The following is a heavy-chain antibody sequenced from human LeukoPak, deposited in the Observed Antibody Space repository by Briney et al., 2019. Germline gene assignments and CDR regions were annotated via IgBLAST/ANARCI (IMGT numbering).Heavy chain of an antibody. CDR1: GGSFSGYY. Sequence: SETLSLTCAVYGGSFSGYYWSWIRQPPGKGLEWIGEINHSGSTNYNPSLKSRATISADTSKNQFSLNLSSVTAADTAVYYCERPYDSSGYFQAFDYWGQGTLVTVSS. J-gene: IGHJ4*02. CDR3: ERPYDSSGYFQAFDY. CDR2: INHSGST. V-gene: IGHV4-34*01. D-gene: IGHD3-22*01.